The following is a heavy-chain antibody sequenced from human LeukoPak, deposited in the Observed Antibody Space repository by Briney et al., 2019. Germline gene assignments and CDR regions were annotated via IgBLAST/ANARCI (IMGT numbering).Heavy chain of an antibody. CDR1: GFTFSCYA. CDR3: ARDGHYDILTGYFQD. V-gene: IGHV3-23*01. D-gene: IGHD3-9*01. J-gene: IGHJ1*01. Sequence: GGSLRLSCAASGFTFSCYAMSWVRQAPGKGLEWVSAISGSGGSTYYADSVKGRFTISRDNAKNSLYLQMNSLRAEDTAVYYCARDGHYDILTGYFQDWGQGTLVTVSS. CDR2: ISGSGGST.